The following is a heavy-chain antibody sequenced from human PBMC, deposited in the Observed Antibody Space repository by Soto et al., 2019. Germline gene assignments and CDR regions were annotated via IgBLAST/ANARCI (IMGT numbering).Heavy chain of an antibody. CDR1: GGSFSSHY. CDR2: IYPTGST. CDR3: ATGRSEVVPGAMDT. D-gene: IGHD2-2*01. J-gene: IGHJ5*02. V-gene: IGHV4-4*07. Sequence: QVQLQESGPGLVKPSETLSLSCTVSGGSFSSHYCNWVQESAGKGLEWIGRIYPTGSTTYNPSLKSRLTMSVDTSKNQFSLRLTSMTAADTAVYYCATGRSEVVPGAMDTWGQGTLVTVSS.